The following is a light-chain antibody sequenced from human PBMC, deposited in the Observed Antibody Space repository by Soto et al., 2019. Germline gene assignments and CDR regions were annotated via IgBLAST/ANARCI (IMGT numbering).Light chain of an antibody. V-gene: IGKV3-20*01. CDR3: QQYGNSWT. CDR2: GAS. CDR1: QTVTNNY. Sequence: EIVVTQSPRTPALSPGERAPLFFRASQTVTNNYLAWYQQKPGQAPRLLIYGASSRATGIPDRFSGSGSGTDFTLTISRLEPEDFAVYYCQQYGNSWTFGQGTKVDIK. J-gene: IGKJ1*01.